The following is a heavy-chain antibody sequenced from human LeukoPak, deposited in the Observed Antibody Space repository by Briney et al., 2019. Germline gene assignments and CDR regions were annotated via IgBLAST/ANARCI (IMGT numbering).Heavy chain of an antibody. J-gene: IGHJ4*02. D-gene: IGHD5-12*01. V-gene: IGHV4-59*01. CDR3: ARDRGDGYDYFWDY. CDR1: GGSISTYY. Sequence: SETLSLTCTVSGGSISTYYWSWIRQPPGKGLEWIGYIYYTGSTNHNPSLKSRVTISVDTSKNQFSLKLSSVTAADTAVYYCARDRGDGYDYFWDYWGQGTLVTVSS. CDR2: IYYTGST.